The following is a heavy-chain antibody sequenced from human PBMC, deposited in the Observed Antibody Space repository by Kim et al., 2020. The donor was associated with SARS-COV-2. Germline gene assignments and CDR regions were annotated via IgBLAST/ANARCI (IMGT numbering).Heavy chain of an antibody. V-gene: IGHV4-34*01. CDR1: GGSFSGYY. D-gene: IGHD2-2*01. CDR2: INHSGST. Sequence: SETLSLTCAVYGGSFSGYYWSWIRQPPGKGLEWIGEINHSGSTNYNPSLKSRVTISVDTSKNQFSLKLSSVTAADTAVYYCARAHPPISVVPAAMGYWFDPWGQGTLVTVSS. J-gene: IGHJ5*02. CDR3: ARAHPPISVVPAAMGYWFDP.